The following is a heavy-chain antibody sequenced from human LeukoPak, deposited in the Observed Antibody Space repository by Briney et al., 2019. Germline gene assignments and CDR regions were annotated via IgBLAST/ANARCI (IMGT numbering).Heavy chain of an antibody. J-gene: IGHJ4*02. CDR2: IYYSGST. CDR3: ARQGPHSYSSGWYLEYYFDY. V-gene: IGHV4-59*08. D-gene: IGHD6-19*01. CDR1: GGSISSYY. Sequence: SETLSLTCTVSGGSISSYYWSWIRQPPGKGLEWIGYIYYSGSTNYNPSLKSRVTISVDTSKNQFSLKLSSVTAADTAACYCARQGPHSYSSGWYLEYYFDYWGQGTLVTVSS.